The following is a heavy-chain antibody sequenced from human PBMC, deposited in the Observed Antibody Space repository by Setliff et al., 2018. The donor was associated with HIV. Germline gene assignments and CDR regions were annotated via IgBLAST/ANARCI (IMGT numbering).Heavy chain of an antibody. CDR2: ITSSGDNT. CDR1: GFTFSNYA. D-gene: IGHD2-2*01. V-gene: IGHV3-23*01. J-gene: IGHJ3*02. CDR3: AKSRITSQYDALDI. Sequence: GESLTLSCAASGFTFSNYAMTWVRQAPGKGLEWVSVITSSGDNTYYADFVKGRFTISRDNSKNTVYLQMNSLRVDDTAVYYCAKSRITSQYDALDIWGQGTMVTVSS.